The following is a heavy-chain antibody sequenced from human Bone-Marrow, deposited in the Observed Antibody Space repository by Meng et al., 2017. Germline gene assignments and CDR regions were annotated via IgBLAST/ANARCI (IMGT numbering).Heavy chain of an antibody. V-gene: IGHV1-46*01. D-gene: IGHD6-13*01. CDR2: INPSGGST. CDR1: GYTFTGYY. Sequence: ASVKVSCKASGYTFTGYYMHWVRQAPGQGLEWMGIINPSGGSTSYAQKFQGRVTMTRDTSTSTVYMELSSLRSEDTAVYYCARYRYSSSWYFDSFDYWGQGTLVTVSS. J-gene: IGHJ4*02. CDR3: ARYRYSSSWYFDSFDY.